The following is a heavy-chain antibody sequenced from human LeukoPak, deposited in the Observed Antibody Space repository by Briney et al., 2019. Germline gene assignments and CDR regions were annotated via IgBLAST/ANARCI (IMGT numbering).Heavy chain of an antibody. V-gene: IGHV4-61*02. CDR2: IYTSGST. CDR1: GGSISSGSYY. J-gene: IGHJ4*02. D-gene: IGHD3-22*01. Sequence: SETLSLTCTVSGGSISSGSYYWSWIRQPAGKGLEWIGRIYTSGSTNYNPSLKSRVTISVDTSKNQFFLKLSSVTAADTAVYYCARESDSSGYYSYWGQGTLVTVSS. CDR3: ARESDSSGYYSY.